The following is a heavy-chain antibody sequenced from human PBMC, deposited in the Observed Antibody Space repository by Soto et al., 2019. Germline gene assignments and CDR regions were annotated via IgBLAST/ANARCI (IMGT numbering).Heavy chain of an antibody. J-gene: IGHJ4*02. CDR1: GFTFSSYS. Sequence: EVQLVESGGGLVQPGGSLRLSCAASGFTFSSYSMNWVRQAPGKGLEWVSYISSSSSTIYYADSVKGRFTISRDNAKNSLYLQMNSLRAEDTAVYYCASSLVPAATQAFDYWGQGTLVTVSS. CDR3: ASSLVPAATQAFDY. CDR2: ISSSSSTI. V-gene: IGHV3-48*01. D-gene: IGHD2-2*01.